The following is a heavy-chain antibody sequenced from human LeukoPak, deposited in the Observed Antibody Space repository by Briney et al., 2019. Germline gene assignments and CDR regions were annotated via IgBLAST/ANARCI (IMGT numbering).Heavy chain of an antibody. CDR1: GYSISSGYY. Sequence: SETLSLTCTVSGYSISSGYYWGWIRQPPGKGLEWIGNIHHSGSTYYNPSLKSRVTISVDTSKNQLSLKLSSVTAADTAVYYCARVAAGIGFFQHWGQGTLVSVSS. D-gene: IGHD6-13*01. CDR2: IHHSGST. CDR3: ARVAAGIGFFQH. V-gene: IGHV4-38-2*02. J-gene: IGHJ1*01.